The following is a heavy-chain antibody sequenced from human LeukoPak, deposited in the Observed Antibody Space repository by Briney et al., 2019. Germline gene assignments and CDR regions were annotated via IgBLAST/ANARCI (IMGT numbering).Heavy chain of an antibody. CDR2: IYYGENT. CDR1: GGSISSGPYY. CDR3: ARDRSSGYYRNYFDY. D-gene: IGHD3-22*01. Sequence: SETLSLTCTVSGGSISSGPYYWGWIRQPPGKGLEWIGNIYYGENTYYNPSLKSRVTISVDTSKNQFSLKLSSVTAADTAVYYCARDRSSGYYRNYFDYWGQGTLVTVSS. V-gene: IGHV4-39*07. J-gene: IGHJ4*02.